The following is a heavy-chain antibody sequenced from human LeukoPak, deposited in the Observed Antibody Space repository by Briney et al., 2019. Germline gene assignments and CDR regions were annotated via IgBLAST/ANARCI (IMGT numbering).Heavy chain of an antibody. V-gene: IGHV3-9*01. CDR2: ISYSSETT. CDR3: ASSEVPN. J-gene: IGHJ4*02. Sequence: GGSLRLSCTASGFSFDEYAMHWVRQVPGKGLEWVSGISYSSETTGYVDSVKGRFTISRDNAKNTLYLQMNSLRAEDTAVYYCASSEVPNWGQGTLVTVSS. CDR1: GFSFDEYA.